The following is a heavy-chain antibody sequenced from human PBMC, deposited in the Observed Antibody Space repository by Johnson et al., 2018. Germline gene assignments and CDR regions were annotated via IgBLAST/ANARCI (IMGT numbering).Heavy chain of an antibody. CDR3: AREGKGELDALRQTLYYNAMDV. CDR2: IIPIFGTA. CDR1: GGTFSSYV. V-gene: IGHV1-69*01. Sequence: QVQLVESGAEVKKPGSSVKVSCKASGGTFSSYVFNWVRQAPGQGLEWMGGIIPIFGTANYAQKFQGRVTITADESTSTAYMELSILRSEDTATDYWAREGKGELDALRQTLYYNAMDVWGKGTTVTVSS. J-gene: IGHJ6*04. D-gene: IGHD1-7*01.